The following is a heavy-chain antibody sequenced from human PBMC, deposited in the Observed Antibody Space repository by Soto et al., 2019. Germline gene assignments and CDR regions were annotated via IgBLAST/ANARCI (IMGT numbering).Heavy chain of an antibody. V-gene: IGHV3-74*01. CDR1: GFTFGSYW. J-gene: IGHJ6*02. D-gene: IGHD3-10*01. CDR3: ARDDSYYYGSSFYYYYGMDV. Sequence: GGSLRLSCAASGFTFGSYWMHWVRQAPGKGLVWVSRINSDGSSTSYADSVKGRFTISRDNAKNTLYLQMNSLRAEDTAVYYCARDDSYYYGSSFYYYYGMDVWGQGTTVTVSS. CDR2: INSDGSST.